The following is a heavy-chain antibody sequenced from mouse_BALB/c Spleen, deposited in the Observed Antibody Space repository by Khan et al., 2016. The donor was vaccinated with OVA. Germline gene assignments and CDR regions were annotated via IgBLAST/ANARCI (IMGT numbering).Heavy chain of an antibody. J-gene: IGHJ3*01. CDR1: GFTFSSYS. D-gene: IGHD1-3*01. V-gene: IGHV5-6*01. CDR2: ISSGGDYT. Sequence: EVQLVESGGDLVKPGGSLKLSCAASGFTFSSYSMSWVRQTPDKSLVWVASISSGGDYTYYPACLKGRFTISRDNAKNTLYLQMSDLKSEDTAMYYCSSHLSGSFAYWGQGTLVTVSA. CDR3: SSHLSGSFAY.